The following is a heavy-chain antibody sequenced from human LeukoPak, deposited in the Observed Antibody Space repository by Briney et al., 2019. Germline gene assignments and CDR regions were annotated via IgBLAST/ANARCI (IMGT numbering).Heavy chain of an antibody. J-gene: IGHJ4*02. V-gene: IGHV3-53*01. CDR2: LHPDGVT. D-gene: IGHD5-18*01. Sequence: GGFLRLSCAASGFSVSNTFMNWVRQTPGTGLEWVSILHPDGVTHYTDPVKGRFTISRDNSYNTLYLQMNSLRAEDTAVYFCARGRGYIIDFWGQGTQVTVSS. CDR1: GFSVSNTF. CDR3: ARGRGYIIDF.